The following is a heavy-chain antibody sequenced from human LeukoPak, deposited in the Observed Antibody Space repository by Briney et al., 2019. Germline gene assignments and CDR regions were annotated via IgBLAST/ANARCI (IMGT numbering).Heavy chain of an antibody. CDR1: GITLSNYG. V-gene: IGHV3-23*01. CDR3: ARDRGWFDP. Sequence: GGSLRLSCGVSGITLSNYGMSWVRQAPGKGLEWVSGISGSGGSTYYADSVKGRFTISRDNSKNTLYLQMNSLRAEDTAVYYCARDRGWFDPWGQGTLVTVSS. CDR2: ISGSGGST. J-gene: IGHJ5*02.